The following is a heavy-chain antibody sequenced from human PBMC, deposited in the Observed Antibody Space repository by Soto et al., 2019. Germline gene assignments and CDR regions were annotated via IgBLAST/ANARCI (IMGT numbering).Heavy chain of an antibody. V-gene: IGHV5-10-1*01. CDR1: GYSFAGYW. CDR3: ARQIYDSDTGPNFQYYFDS. CDR2: IDPSDSQT. D-gene: IGHD3-22*01. Sequence: GESLKISCKGSGYSFAGYWITWVRQKPGKGLEWMGRIDPSDSQTYYSPSFRGHVTISVTKSITTVFLQWSSLRSSDTAMYYCARQIYDSDTGPNFQYYFDSWGQGTPVTVSS. J-gene: IGHJ4*02.